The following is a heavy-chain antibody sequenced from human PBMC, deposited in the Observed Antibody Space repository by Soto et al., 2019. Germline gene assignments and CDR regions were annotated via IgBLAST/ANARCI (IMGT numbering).Heavy chain of an antibody. D-gene: IGHD3-10*01. CDR1: GFTFSSYG. J-gene: IGHJ4*02. CDR2: ISYDGSNK. V-gene: IGHV3-30*18. Sequence: LSCAASGFTFSSYGMHWVRQAPGKGLEWVAVISYDGSNKYYADSVKGRFTISRDNSKNTLYLQMNSLRAEDTAVYYCAKPMVRGVTNPGFEYWGQGTLVTVSS. CDR3: AKPMVRGVTNPGFEY.